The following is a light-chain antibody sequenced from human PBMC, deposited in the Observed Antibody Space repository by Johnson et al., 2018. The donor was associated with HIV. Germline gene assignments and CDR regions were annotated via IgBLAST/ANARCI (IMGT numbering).Light chain of an antibody. J-gene: IGLJ1*01. CDR1: TSNIGNNY. Sequence: QSVLTQPPSVSAAPGQKVTISCSGSTSNIGNNYVSWYQQLPGTAPKLLIYDSNKRPSGIPDRFSGSKSGTSATLGITGLQTGDEADYYCGTWDSRGNACYVFGSGTPVTVL. CDR3: GTWDSRGNACYV. CDR2: DSN. V-gene: IGLV1-51*01.